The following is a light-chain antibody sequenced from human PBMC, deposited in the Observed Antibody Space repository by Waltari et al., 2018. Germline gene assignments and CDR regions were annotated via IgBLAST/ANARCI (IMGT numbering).Light chain of an antibody. CDR1: QSVSVW. CDR2: KAS. J-gene: IGKJ1*01. Sequence: DIQMTQSPSTLSAYVGDRVTITCRASQSVSVWLAWYQQKPGKAPKLLIYKASNLESGVPSRFSGSGSGTEFTLTISSLQPDDFATYYCQQYNSYSTFGQGTKVEIK. V-gene: IGKV1-5*03. CDR3: QQYNSYST.